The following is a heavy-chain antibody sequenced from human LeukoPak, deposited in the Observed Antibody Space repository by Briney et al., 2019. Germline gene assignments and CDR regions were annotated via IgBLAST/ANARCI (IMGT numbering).Heavy chain of an antibody. D-gene: IGHD3-22*01. V-gene: IGHV3-23*01. J-gene: IGHJ4*02. CDR3: AKLTLQTTMIVVVITPIDY. Sequence: GSLRLSCAASGFTFSSYAMSWVRQAPGKGLEWVSAISGSGGSTYYADSVKGRFTISRDNSKNTLYLQMNSLRAEDTAVYYCAKLTLQTTMIVVVITPIDYWGQGTLVTVSS. CDR2: ISGSGGST. CDR1: GFTFSSYA.